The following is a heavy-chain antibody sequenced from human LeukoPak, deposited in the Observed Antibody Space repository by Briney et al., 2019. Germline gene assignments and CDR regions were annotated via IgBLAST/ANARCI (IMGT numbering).Heavy chain of an antibody. V-gene: IGHV1-46*01. D-gene: IGHD3-10*02. CDR1: GYTFTGYY. CDR2: INPSGGST. J-gene: IGHJ4*02. Sequence: GASVTVSCKASGYTFTGYYMHWVRQAPGQGLEWMGIINPSGGSTSYAQKFQGRVTMTRDTSTSTVYMELSSLRSEDTAVYYCATWPDMLTAYFDYWGQGTLVTVSS. CDR3: ATWPDMLTAYFDY.